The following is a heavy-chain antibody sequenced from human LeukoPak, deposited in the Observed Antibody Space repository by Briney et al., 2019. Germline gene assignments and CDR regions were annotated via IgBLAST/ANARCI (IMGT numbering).Heavy chain of an antibody. Sequence: GGSLRLSCAASGFTFSSYWMSWVRQAPGKGLEWVANIKQDGSENYYVDSVKGRFTISRDNAKNSLYLQMNSLRAEDTAVYYCAELGITRIGGVWGKGTTVTISS. CDR1: GFTFSSYW. D-gene: IGHD3-10*02. J-gene: IGHJ6*04. CDR2: IKQDGSEN. V-gene: IGHV3-7*01. CDR3: AELGITRIGGV.